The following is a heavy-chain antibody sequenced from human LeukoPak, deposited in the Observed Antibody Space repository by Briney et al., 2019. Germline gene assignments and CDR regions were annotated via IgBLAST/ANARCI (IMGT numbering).Heavy chain of an antibody. V-gene: IGHV3-23*01. CDR3: AKSGYTYGTAAYWYFDL. CDR1: GFTFSSYG. Sequence: GGSLRLSCAASGFTFSSYGMSWVRQAPGKGLEWVSAISGSGGSTYYADSVKGRFTISRDNSKNTLYLQMNSLRAEDTAVYYFAKSGYTYGTAAYWYFDLWGRGTLVTVSS. CDR2: ISGSGGST. D-gene: IGHD5-18*01. J-gene: IGHJ2*01.